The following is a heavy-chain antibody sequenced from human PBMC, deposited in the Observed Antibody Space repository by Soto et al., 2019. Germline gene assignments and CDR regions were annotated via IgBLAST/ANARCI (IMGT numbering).Heavy chain of an antibody. CDR3: ARDGARIDSSGKFDY. Sequence: QVQLVESGGGVVQPGRSLSLSCVASGFKFTDYGLNWVRQTPGKGLEWVAISWFDGSIAYYAESVKGRFTISRDDSRNTVYLHMNSLRGEDTAMYYCARDGARIDSSGKFDYWGQGTQVTVSS. CDR1: GFKFTDYG. CDR2: SWFDGSIA. V-gene: IGHV3-33*01. D-gene: IGHD3-22*01. J-gene: IGHJ4*02.